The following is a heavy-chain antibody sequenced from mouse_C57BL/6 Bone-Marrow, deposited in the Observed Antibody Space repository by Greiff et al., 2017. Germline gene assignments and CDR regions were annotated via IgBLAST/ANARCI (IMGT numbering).Heavy chain of an antibody. CDR3: TREPNWDDHYFDY. Sequence: EVKLQESGEGLVKPGGSLKLSCAASGFTFSSYAMSWVRQTPEKRLEWVAYISSGGDYIYYADTVKGRFTISRDNARNTLYLQMSSLKSEDTAMYYCTREPNWDDHYFDYWGQGTTLTVSS. D-gene: IGHD4-1*01. J-gene: IGHJ2*01. V-gene: IGHV5-9-1*02. CDR2: ISSGGDYI. CDR1: GFTFSSYA.